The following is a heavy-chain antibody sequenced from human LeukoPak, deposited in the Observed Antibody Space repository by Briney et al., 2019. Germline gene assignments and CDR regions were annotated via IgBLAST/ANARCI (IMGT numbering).Heavy chain of an antibody. D-gene: IGHD6-6*01. J-gene: IGHJ4*02. V-gene: IGHV3-7*01. CDR2: IKQDGSQR. Sequence: GGSLRLSCTASGFTFSDYWMTWVRQAPGKGPKWVANIKQDGSQRYYVDSVRGRFTISRDNAKNSLFLQMNGLRAEDTAVYYCARRGGSSSRRSPIDYWGQGTLVTVSS. CDR3: ARRGGSSSRRSPIDY. CDR1: GFTFSDYW.